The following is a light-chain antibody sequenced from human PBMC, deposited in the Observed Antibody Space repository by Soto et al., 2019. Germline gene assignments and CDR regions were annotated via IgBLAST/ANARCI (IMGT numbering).Light chain of an antibody. CDR1: QSISRW. Sequence: DLQITQSPCALSQSLLAIVTITCRASQSISRWLAWYQQKPGKAPKLLIYEASSLESGVPSRFSGSGSGTEFTLTISSLQPDDSATYYCQEYNSDSITFGQGTRLEIK. J-gene: IGKJ5*01. V-gene: IGKV1-5*03. CDR2: EAS. CDR3: QEYNSDSIT.